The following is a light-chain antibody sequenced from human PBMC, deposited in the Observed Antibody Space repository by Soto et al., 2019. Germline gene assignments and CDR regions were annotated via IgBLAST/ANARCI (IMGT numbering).Light chain of an antibody. J-gene: IGLJ1*01. Sequence: QSALTQPASVSGSPGQSITISCTGTSSDVGGYNYVSWYQQHPGKGPKLMIYEVSNRPSGVSNRFSGSKSGNTASLTISGLQAEDEADYYCSSYTSSSTLTVFGSGTKLTVL. CDR3: SSYTSSSTLTV. CDR1: SSDVGGYNY. V-gene: IGLV2-14*01. CDR2: EVS.